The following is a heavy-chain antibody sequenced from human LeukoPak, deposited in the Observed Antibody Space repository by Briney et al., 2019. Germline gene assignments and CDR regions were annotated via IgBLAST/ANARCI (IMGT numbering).Heavy chain of an antibody. CDR1: GFTFSSFT. J-gene: IGHJ4*02. CDR3: ARVRSEVHYCSSTSCYPKWGHRFDY. D-gene: IGHD2-2*01. V-gene: IGHV3-21*01. CDR2: ISSSSTDL. Sequence: PGGSLRLSCAASGFTFSSFTMNCVREAPGKGLEWVSCISSSSTDLHYADPVKGRFAISRANDDTSLYLQMNSLRAEDTDVYYCARVRSEVHYCSSTSCYPKWGHRFDYWGQGTLVTVSS.